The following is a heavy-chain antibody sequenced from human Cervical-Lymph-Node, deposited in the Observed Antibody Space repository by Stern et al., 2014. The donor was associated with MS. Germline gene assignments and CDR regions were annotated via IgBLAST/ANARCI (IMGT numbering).Heavy chain of an antibody. CDR2: VYYSGAT. Sequence: QVQLQESGPGLVKPSETLSLTCAVSGDSISSYTHYWAWIRQPPGKGLEWIGSVYYSGATYYKPSLKSPVTISVDTSTNHSSLGLNSVTAADTAVYYCAKHACTGAACPFDLWGQGTLVTVSS. V-gene: IGHV4-39*01. CDR3: AKHACTGAACPFDL. D-gene: IGHD2-8*02. CDR1: GDSISSYTHY. J-gene: IGHJ4*02.